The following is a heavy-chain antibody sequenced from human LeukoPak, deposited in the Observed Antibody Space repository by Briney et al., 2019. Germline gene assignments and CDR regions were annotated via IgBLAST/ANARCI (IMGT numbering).Heavy chain of an antibody. J-gene: IGHJ6*04. CDR1: GGSLSSYY. V-gene: IGHV4-59*01. CDR2: IYYSGST. Sequence: PSETLSLTCTVSGGSLSSYYWSWLRQPPGKGLEWIGYIYYSGSTNYNPSLKSRVTISVDTSKNQFSLKLSSVTAADTAVYYCALAEGLRPYGMDVWGKGTTVTVSS. D-gene: IGHD3-16*01. CDR3: ALAEGLRPYGMDV.